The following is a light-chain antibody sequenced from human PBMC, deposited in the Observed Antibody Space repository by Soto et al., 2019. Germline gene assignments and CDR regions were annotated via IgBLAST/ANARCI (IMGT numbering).Light chain of an antibody. CDR3: NAQADNGKHV. J-gene: IGLJ1*01. V-gene: IGLV2-8*01. CDR1: SNDVGQSSF. CDR2: EVS. Sequence: QSALTQPPSASGSPGQSVTISCTGNSNDVGQSSFISWYQQHPGKGPKLIIYEVSKRPSGVPDRFSGSKSGNTASLSVSGLQDEDEADYFCNAQADNGKHVFGTGPKLTVL.